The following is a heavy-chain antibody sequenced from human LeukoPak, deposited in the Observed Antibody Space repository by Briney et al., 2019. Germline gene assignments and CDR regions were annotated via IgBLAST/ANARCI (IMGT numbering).Heavy chain of an antibody. Sequence: GGSLRLSCAASGFNFSKYIMTWVRQAPGKGLEWVSSLTASGGNTYYADSVKGRFTISRDNSKNTLYLQMNSLRGEDTAIYYCVKDGRKRPPGWGRGTLVTVSS. CDR1: GFNFSKYI. D-gene: IGHD1-1*01. V-gene: IGHV3-23*01. J-gene: IGHJ4*02. CDR2: LTASGGNT. CDR3: VKDGRKRPPG.